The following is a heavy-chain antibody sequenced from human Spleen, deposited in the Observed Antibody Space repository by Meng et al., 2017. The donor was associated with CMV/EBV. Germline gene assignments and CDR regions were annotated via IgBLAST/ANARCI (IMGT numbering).Heavy chain of an antibody. D-gene: IGHD6-6*01. CDR3: ARRGSSSLAPIDY. Sequence: SETLSLTCTVSGGSISSSSYYWGWIRQPPGKGLEWIGSIYYSGSTYYNPSLKSRGTITVDTSKNQFSLKLSSVTAADTAVYYCARRGSSSLAPIDYWGQGTLVTVSS. CDR2: IYYSGST. CDR1: GGSISSSSYY. J-gene: IGHJ4*02. V-gene: IGHV4-39*07.